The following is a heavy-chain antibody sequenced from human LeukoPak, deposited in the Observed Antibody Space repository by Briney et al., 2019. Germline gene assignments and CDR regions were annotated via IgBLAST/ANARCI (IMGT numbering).Heavy chain of an antibody. CDR1: GGSISSSSYY. CDR2: IYYSGST. CDR3: ARARYGSGSYHYMDV. V-gene: IGHV4-39*07. J-gene: IGHJ6*03. Sequence: SETLSLTCTVSGGSISSSSYYWGWIRQPPGKGLEWIGSIYYSGSTYYNPSLKIRVTMSVDTSKIQFSLNLSSVTAADTAVYYCARARYGSGSYHYMDVWGKGTTVTISS. D-gene: IGHD3-10*01.